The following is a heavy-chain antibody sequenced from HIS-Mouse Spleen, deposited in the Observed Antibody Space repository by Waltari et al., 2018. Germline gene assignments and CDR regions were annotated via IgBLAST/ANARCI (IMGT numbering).Heavy chain of an antibody. CDR3: AREIPYSSSWYDWYFDL. J-gene: IGHJ2*01. V-gene: IGHV4-39*07. CDR1: GGSISSSGYY. Sequence: QLQLQESGPGLVKPSETLSLACTLSGGSISSSGYYWGWIRQPPGKGLEWIGSIYYSWSTYYNPSLKSRGTISVDTSKNQFSLKLSSVTAADTAVYYCAREIPYSSSWYDWYFDLWGRGTLVTVSS. D-gene: IGHD6-13*01. CDR2: IYYSWST.